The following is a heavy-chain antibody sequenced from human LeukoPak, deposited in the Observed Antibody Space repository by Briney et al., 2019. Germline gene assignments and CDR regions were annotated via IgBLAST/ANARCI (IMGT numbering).Heavy chain of an antibody. D-gene: IGHD2-21*02. J-gene: IGHJ5*02. V-gene: IGHV3-23*01. CDR3: ASFGAACGGDCYSAP. Sequence: GGSLRLSCAASGFTFSTFAMIWVRQPPGKGLEWVSSIFPSGGEIHYADSVRGRFTISRDNSKSTLSLQMNSLRAEDTAVYYCASFGAACGGDCYSAPWGQGTLVTVSS. CDR1: GFTFSTFA. CDR2: IFPSGGEI.